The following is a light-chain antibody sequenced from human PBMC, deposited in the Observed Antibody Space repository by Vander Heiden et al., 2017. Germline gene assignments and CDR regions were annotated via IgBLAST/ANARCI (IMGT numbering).Light chain of an antibody. V-gene: IGKV1-39*01. CDR1: QSISSY. Sequence: DIQMTQSPSSLSASVGDRVTITCRASQSISSYLNWYQQKPGKAPKLLIYAASSLQSGVPSRFSVSGSGTDFTLTISSLQPEDFATYYCQQSYSTLALTFGGGTKVEIK. CDR2: AAS. J-gene: IGKJ4*01. CDR3: QQSYSTLALT.